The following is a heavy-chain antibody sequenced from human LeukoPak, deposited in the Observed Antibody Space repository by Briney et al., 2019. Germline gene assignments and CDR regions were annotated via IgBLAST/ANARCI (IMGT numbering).Heavy chain of an antibody. J-gene: IGHJ4*02. CDR2: ISSSSSYI. D-gene: IGHD3-9*01. Sequence: GSLRLSCAASGFTFSSYSMNWVRQAPGKGLEWVSSISSSSSYIYYADSVKGRFTISRDNAKNSLYLQMNSLRAEDTAVYYCAKVYASYDILTGYYFPHLYYFDYWGQGTLVTVSS. CDR3: AKVYASYDILTGYYFPHLYYFDY. V-gene: IGHV3-21*04. CDR1: GFTFSSYS.